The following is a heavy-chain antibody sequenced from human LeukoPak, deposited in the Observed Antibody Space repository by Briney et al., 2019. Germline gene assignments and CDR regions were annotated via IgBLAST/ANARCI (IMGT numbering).Heavy chain of an antibody. CDR3: AREQGVLDY. CDR2: IYTSGYT. V-gene: IGHV4-61*02. D-gene: IGHD6-6*01. CDR1: GHSISSCSYY. Sequence: SETLSLTCTVSGHSISSCSYYWSWIRQPAGKGLEWIERIYTSGYTNYNPSLKSRVTISVDTSKNQFSLKLIPATAADAAVYYCAREQGVLDYWGQGALVTVSS. J-gene: IGHJ4*02.